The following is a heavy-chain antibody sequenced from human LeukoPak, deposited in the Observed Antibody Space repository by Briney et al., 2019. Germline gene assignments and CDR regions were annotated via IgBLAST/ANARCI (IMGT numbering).Heavy chain of an antibody. CDR1: GFTFSSYA. Sequence: GGSPRLSCAASGFTFSSYAMSWVRQAPGKGLEWVSSISSSSSYIYYADSVKGRFTISRDNAKNSLYLQMNSLRAEDTAVYYCAGNRSFDYWGQGTLVTVSS. CDR2: ISSSSSYI. CDR3: AGNRSFDY. J-gene: IGHJ4*02. V-gene: IGHV3-21*01.